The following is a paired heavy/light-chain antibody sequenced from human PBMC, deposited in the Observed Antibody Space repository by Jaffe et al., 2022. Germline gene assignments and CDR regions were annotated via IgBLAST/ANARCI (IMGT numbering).Light chain of an antibody. CDR2: DVT. CDR1: SNDIGGWDY. CDR3: SSYTGISTVL. V-gene: IGLV2-14*03. Sequence: QSALTQPASVSGSPGQSITISCTGTSNDIGGWDYVSWYQQHPGKAPKLIIYDVTNRPSGVSDRFSGSKSGNTASLTISGLQAEDEADYHCSSYTGISTVLFGGGTRLTVL. J-gene: IGLJ3*02.
Heavy chain of an antibody. J-gene: IGHJ2*01. Sequence: QLQVQESGPGVVMPSETLSLTCTVSGGSIRSNTYYCWIRQSPGKGLEWIGSIYYSGTTYYNPSLRSRVTLSVDTAKNQFSLKLSSVTAADTALYFCARQREGGSHWYSPRNFDLWGRGTLVTVSS. CDR1: GGSIRSNTYY. D-gene: IGHD6-13*01. V-gene: IGHV4-39*01. CDR2: IYYSGTT. CDR3: ARQREGGSHWYSPRNFDL.